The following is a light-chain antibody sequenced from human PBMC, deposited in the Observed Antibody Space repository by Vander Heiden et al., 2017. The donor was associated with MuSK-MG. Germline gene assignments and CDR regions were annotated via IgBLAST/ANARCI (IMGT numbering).Light chain of an antibody. CDR2: AAS. Sequence: AIQLTQSPSSLSASVGERITIACRANQGIRNDVSWYQQKPGKAPKLLISAASTLQSGVPSRFSGSGSGADFTLTISSLQPEDFATYYCRQVDNYPLTFGGWTKVVMK. V-gene: IGKV1-6*01. J-gene: IGKJ4*01. CDR3: RQVDNYPLT. CDR1: QGIRND.